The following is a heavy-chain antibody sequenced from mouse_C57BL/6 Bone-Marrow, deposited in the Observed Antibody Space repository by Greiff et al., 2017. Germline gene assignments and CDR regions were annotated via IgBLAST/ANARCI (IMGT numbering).Heavy chain of an antibody. CDR2: INPSTGGT. CDR3: ARGEGNAMDY. J-gene: IGHJ4*01. Sequence: EVKLQQSGPELVKPGASVKISCKASGYSFTGYYMNWVKQSPEKSLEWIGEINPSTGGTTYNQKFKAKATLTVDKSSSTAYMQLKSLTSEDSAVYYCARGEGNAMDYWGQGTSVTVSS. V-gene: IGHV1-42*01. CDR1: GYSFTGYY.